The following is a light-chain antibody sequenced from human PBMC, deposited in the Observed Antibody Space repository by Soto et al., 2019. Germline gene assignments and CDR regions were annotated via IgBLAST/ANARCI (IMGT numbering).Light chain of an antibody. Sequence: QSVLTQPASVSGSPGQSITISCTGTSSDVGSYNLVSWYQQQPGKAPKLMIYEVSKRPSGVSNRFSGSKSGNTASLTISGLQAEDEADYYCCSYAGSSTFYVVFGGGTKLTVL. CDR3: CSYAGSSTFYVV. V-gene: IGLV2-23*02. CDR1: SSDVGSYNL. CDR2: EVS. J-gene: IGLJ2*01.